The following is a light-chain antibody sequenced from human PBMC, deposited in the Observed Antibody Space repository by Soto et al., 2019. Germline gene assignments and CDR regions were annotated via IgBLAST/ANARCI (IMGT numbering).Light chain of an antibody. CDR2: EVT. Sequence: QSALTQPASVSGSPGQSITISCTGTSSDIGAYTYVSWYQQHPGKAPKLLIYEVTYRPSGVSNRFSASKSGTTASLTISGLQAEDDADYYCSSYTTSRTLIFGGGTKLTVL. V-gene: IGLV2-14*01. CDR3: SSYTTSRTLI. CDR1: SSDIGAYTY. J-gene: IGLJ2*01.